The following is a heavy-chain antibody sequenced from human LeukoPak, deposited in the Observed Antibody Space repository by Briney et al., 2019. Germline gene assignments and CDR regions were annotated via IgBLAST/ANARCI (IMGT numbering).Heavy chain of an antibody. CDR2: INHSGST. CDR3: ARVQSPTYYDFWSGYLSY. CDR1: GGSFSGYY. V-gene: IGHV4-34*01. Sequence: SETLSLTCAVYGGSFSGYYWSWIRQPPGKGLEWIGEINHSGSTNYNPSLKRRVTISVDTSKNQFSLKLSSVTAADTAVYYCARVQSPTYYDFWSGYLSYWGQGTLVTVSS. J-gene: IGHJ4*02. D-gene: IGHD3-3*01.